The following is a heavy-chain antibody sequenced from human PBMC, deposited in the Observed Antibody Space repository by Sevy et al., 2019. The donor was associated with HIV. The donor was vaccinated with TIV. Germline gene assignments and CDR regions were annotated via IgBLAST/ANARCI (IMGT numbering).Heavy chain of an antibody. CDR3: AGDRRGYFVWDGYLISDAFDI. CDR1: GFTFNSYA. J-gene: IGHJ3*02. CDR2: INWSGETV. Sequence: GGSLRLSCAASGFTFNSYAMHWVRQAPGKGLEWVAGINWSGETVGYEESVEGRFTNSRDNDKKFLYLQLSSLRADDTAFYFCAGDRRGYFVWDGYLISDAFDIWGQGTMVTVSS. D-gene: IGHD3-10*02. V-gene: IGHV3-20*04.